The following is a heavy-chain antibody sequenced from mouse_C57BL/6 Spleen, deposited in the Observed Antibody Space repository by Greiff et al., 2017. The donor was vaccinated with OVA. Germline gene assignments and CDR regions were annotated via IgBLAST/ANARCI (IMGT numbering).Heavy chain of an antibody. CDR3: ARGFNYYGSSYWYFDV. CDR1: GYTFTSYW. D-gene: IGHD1-1*01. CDR2: IDPSDSYT. J-gene: IGHJ1*03. V-gene: IGHV1-69*01. Sequence: QVQLQQPGAELVMPGASVKLSCKASGYTFTSYWMHWVKQRPGQGLEWIGEIDPSDSYTNYNQKFKGKSTLTVDQSSSTAYMQLSSLTSEDSAVYYCARGFNYYGSSYWYFDVWGTGTTVTVSS.